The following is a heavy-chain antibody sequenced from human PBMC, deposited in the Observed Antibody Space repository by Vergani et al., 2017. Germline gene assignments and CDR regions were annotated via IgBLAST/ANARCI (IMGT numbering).Heavy chain of an antibody. Sequence: QVQLQQWGAGLLKPSETLSLTCAVYGGSFSGYYWSWIRQPPGKGLEWIGYIYYSGSTNYNPSLKSRVTISVDTSKNQFSLKLSSLTAADTAVYYCARGLSSSWHYYYYYYMDVWGKGTTVTVSS. CDR2: IYYSGST. CDR1: GGSFSGYY. V-gene: IGHV4-34*11. D-gene: IGHD6-13*01. J-gene: IGHJ6*03. CDR3: ARGLSSSWHYYYYYYMDV.